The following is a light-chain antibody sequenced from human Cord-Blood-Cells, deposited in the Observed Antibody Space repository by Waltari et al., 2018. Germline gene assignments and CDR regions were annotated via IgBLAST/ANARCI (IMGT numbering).Light chain of an antibody. CDR2: AVS. Sequence: QSALTQPRSVSGSPGQSVTISCTGTSSDVGGYNYVSWYQQHPGKAPKLMIYAVSKRPSGVPDRFSGSKSGNTASLTISGLQAEDEADYYCCSYAGSSTCVFGGGTKLTVL. V-gene: IGLV2-11*01. CDR1: SSDVGGYNY. J-gene: IGLJ3*02. CDR3: CSYAGSSTCV.